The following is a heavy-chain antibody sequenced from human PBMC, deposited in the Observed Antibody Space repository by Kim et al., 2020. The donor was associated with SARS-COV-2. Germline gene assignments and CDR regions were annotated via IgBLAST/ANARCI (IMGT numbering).Heavy chain of an antibody. V-gene: IGHV3-11*05. CDR2: ISGSTTYS. J-gene: IGHJ4*02. CDR1: GFAFSEYY. Sequence: GGSLRLSCAASGFAFSEYYMTWIRQAPGKGLEWVSYISGSTTYSRYADSVKGRFTISRDNARTSLYLQMDSLTVDDTAVYYCGRAPTGTVDFWGQGTLV. CDR3: GRAPTGTVDF. D-gene: IGHD1-1*01.